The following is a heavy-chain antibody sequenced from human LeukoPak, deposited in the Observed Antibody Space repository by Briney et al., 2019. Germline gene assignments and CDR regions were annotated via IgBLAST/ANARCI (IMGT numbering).Heavy chain of an antibody. J-gene: IGHJ2*01. Sequence: GGSLRLSCAASGFTFSSYEMNWVRQAPGKGLEWVSYVSSSSATFYYADSVEGRFTISRDNAKNSLYLQMSSLRAEDTAVYYCARDAAKANWYFDVWGRGSLVTVSS. V-gene: IGHV3-48*03. CDR2: VSSSSATF. CDR1: GFTFSSYE. CDR3: ARDAAKANWYFDV.